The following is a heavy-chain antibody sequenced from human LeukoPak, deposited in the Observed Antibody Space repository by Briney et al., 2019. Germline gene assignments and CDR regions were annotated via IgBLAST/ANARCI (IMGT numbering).Heavy chain of an antibody. CDR1: GYTFTGYY. CDR3: ARDYSSSWYYFSLCYFDY. V-gene: IGHV1-2*02. J-gene: IGHJ4*02. Sequence: ASVKVSCKASGYTFTGYYMHWVRQAPGQGLEWMGWINPNSGGTNYAQKFQGRVTMTRDTSISTAYMELSRLRSDDTAVYYCARDYSSSWYYFSLCYFDYRGQGTLVTVSS. CDR2: INPNSGGT. D-gene: IGHD6-13*01.